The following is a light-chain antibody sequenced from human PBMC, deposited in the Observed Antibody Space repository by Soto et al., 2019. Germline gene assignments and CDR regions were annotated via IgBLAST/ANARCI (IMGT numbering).Light chain of an antibody. CDR1: QSVSSY. CDR3: QQRSKWPPWT. J-gene: IGKJ1*01. Sequence: EIVLTQSPDTLSLSPGERATLSCRASQSVSSYLAWYQQKPGQAPRLLIYDASNRATGIPARFSGSGSGTDFTLTISSLEPEDFAVYYCQQRSKWPPWTFGQGNKVEIK. V-gene: IGKV3-11*01. CDR2: DAS.